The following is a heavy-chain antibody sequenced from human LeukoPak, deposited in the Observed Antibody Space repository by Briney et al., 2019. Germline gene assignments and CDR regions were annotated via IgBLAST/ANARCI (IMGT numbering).Heavy chain of an antibody. Sequence: GGSLRLSCAASGFTFRNYAMHWVRQAPGKGLEWVAVISYDGSNKYYADSVKGRFTISRDDSKNTLYLQMNSLSAEDTAMYYCARLYIVLSWGQGALVTVSS. J-gene: IGHJ5*02. D-gene: IGHD2-15*01. CDR1: GFTFRNYA. CDR3: ARLYIVLS. V-gene: IGHV3-30-3*01. CDR2: ISYDGSNK.